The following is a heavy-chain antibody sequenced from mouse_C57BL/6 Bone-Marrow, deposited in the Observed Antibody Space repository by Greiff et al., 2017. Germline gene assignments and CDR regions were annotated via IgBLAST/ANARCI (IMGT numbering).Heavy chain of an antibody. J-gene: IGHJ4*01. CDR3: ARQGSYYYGSSPYAMDY. Sequence: EVMLVESGGGLVQPGGSLKLSCAASGFTFSDYGMAWVRQAPRKGPEWVAFISNLAYSIYYADTVTGRFTISRENAKNTLYLEMSSLRSEDTAMYYCARQGSYYYGSSPYAMDYWGQGTSVTVSS. CDR1: GFTFSDYG. D-gene: IGHD1-1*01. V-gene: IGHV5-15*04. CDR2: ISNLAYSI.